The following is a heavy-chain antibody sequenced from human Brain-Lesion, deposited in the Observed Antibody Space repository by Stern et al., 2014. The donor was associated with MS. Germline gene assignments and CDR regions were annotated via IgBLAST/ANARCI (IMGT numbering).Heavy chain of an antibody. V-gene: IGHV4-4*02. CDR1: GGSISSSNW. J-gene: IGHJ4*02. CDR3: ARFPASRPHVFDS. D-gene: IGHD6-13*01. Sequence: DQLVESGPGLVKPSGTLSLTCAVSGGSISSSNWWSWVRQSPGKGLEWIGESDHSGSTIYNPSLKSRVTESVDKSTNRFSLKLRSVTAADTAVYFCARFPASRPHVFDSWGQGTLVTVSS. CDR2: SDHSGST.